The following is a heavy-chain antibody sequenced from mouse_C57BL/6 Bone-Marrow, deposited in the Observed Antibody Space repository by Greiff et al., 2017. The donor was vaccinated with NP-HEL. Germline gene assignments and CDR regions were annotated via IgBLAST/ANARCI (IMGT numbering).Heavy chain of an antibody. CDR1: GYTFTSYG. CDR3: AREGWAFDY. J-gene: IGHJ2*01. Sequence: VKLVESGAELARPGASVKLSCKASGYTFTSYGISWVKQRTGQGLEWIGEIYPRSGNTYYNEKFKGKATLTADKSSSTAYMKLRSLTSEDSAVYFCAREGWAFDYWGQGTTLTVSS. V-gene: IGHV1-81*01. D-gene: IGHD3-3*01. CDR2: IYPRSGNT.